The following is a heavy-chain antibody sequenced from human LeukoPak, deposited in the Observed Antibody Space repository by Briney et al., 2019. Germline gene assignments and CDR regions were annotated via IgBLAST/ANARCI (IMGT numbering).Heavy chain of an antibody. V-gene: IGHV1-8*03. CDR1: GYTFTSYD. Sequence: GASVKVSCKASGYTFTSYDINWVRQATGQGLEWMGWMNPNSGNTGYAQKFQGRVTITRNTSISTAYMELSSLRSEDTAVYYCARTAAAGTVAFDPWGQGTLVTVSS. J-gene: IGHJ5*02. D-gene: IGHD6-13*01. CDR2: MNPNSGNT. CDR3: ARTAAAGTVAFDP.